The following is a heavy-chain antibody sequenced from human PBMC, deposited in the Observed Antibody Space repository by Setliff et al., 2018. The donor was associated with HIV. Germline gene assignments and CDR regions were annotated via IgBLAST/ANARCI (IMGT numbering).Heavy chain of an antibody. V-gene: IGHV3-15*01. CDR2: IQSRAHGEAI. CDR1: GFTVTNAW. D-gene: IGHD3-16*01. CDR3: TGLFLGF. Sequence: PGGSLRLSCTVSGFTVTNAWMNWARQAPGKGLEWVGHIQSRAHGEAINYTAPVKGRFAISRDDSKNALFLQMDNLETEDTAIYYCTGLFLGFWGQGTPVTVS. J-gene: IGHJ6*02.